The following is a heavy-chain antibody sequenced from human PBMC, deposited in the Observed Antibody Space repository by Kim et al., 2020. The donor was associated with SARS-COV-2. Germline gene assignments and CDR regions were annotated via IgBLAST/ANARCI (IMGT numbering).Heavy chain of an antibody. CDR2: IIPIFGTA. V-gene: IGHV1-69*13. J-gene: IGHJ4*02. CDR3: ATRYSSGWYYFDY. Sequence: SVKVSCKASGGTFSSYAISWVRQAPGQGLEWMGGIIPIFGTANYAQKFQGRVTITADESTSTAYMELSSLRSEDTAVYYCATRYSSGWYYFDYWGQGTLVTVSS. D-gene: IGHD6-19*01. CDR1: GGTFSSYA.